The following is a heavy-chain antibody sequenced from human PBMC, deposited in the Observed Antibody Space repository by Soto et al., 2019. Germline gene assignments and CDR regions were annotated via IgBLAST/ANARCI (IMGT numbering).Heavy chain of an antibody. V-gene: IGHV3-23*01. CDR1: GFTFSSYA. Sequence: EVQLLESGGGLVQPGGSLRLSCAASGFTFSSYAMSWVRQAPGKGLEWVSAISGSGGSTYYADSVKGRFTISRDNSKNTRYLQMNSLRAEDTAVYYCANFLRQWRNSGAFDSWGQGTMVTVSS. CDR2: ISGSGGST. J-gene: IGHJ3*02. D-gene: IGHD6-19*01. CDR3: ANFLRQWRNSGAFDS.